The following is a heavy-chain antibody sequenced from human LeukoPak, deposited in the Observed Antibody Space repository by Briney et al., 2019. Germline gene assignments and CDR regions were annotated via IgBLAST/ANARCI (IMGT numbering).Heavy chain of an antibody. V-gene: IGHV3-7*01. CDR3: ARGRGWVDH. D-gene: IGHD3-16*01. J-gene: IGHJ4*02. CDR2: IHDDGIVT. CDR1: GFTFTAYA. Sequence: GGSLRLSGAASGFTFTAYAMSWFRQTPEKGLEWVANIHDDGIVTHYVDSVKGRFTISRDNARNSVNLQLNSLRVEDTALYYCARGRGWVDHWGQGTLVTVSS.